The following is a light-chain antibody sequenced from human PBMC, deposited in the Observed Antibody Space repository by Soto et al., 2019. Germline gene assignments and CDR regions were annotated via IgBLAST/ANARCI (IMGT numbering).Light chain of an antibody. CDR2: DAS. CDR1: QSVSSY. V-gene: IGKV3-11*01. CDR3: QQRSNWPWT. Sequence: EVVMTQSPATLSVSPGERVTFSCRASQSVSSYLAWYQQKPGQAPRLLIYDASNRATDIPARFSGSGSGTDFTLTISSLEPEDFALYYCQQRSNWPWTFGQGTKVDI. J-gene: IGKJ1*01.